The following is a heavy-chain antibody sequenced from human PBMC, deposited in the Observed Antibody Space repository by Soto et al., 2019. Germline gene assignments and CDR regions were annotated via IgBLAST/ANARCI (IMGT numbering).Heavy chain of an antibody. V-gene: IGHV4-30-4*01. D-gene: IGHD4-17*01. CDR1: GDSFSSGDYK. CDR3: ARSGDYVASDY. CDR2: TYYSGYT. J-gene: IGHJ4*02. Sequence: QVQLQESGPGLVKPSQTLSLTCTVSGDSFSSGDYKWSWIRQPPGKGLEWIGYTYYSGYTYNNPSLKSRLTMSVDTSKNQFSLKLSSVTAADTAVYYCARSGDYVASDYWGQGTLVTVS.